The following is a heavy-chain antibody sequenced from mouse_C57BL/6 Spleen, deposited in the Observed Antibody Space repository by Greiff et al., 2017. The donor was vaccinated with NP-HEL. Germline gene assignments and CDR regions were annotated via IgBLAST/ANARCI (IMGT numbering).Heavy chain of an antibody. CDR2: IWGGGST. Sequence: QVQLQQSGPGLVAPSQSLSITCTVSGFSLTSYGVAWVRQPPGKGLEWLGAIWGGGSTNYNSALMSRLSISKDNSKSQVFLKMNSLQTDDTAMYYCAKHNYYGSPMDYWGQGTSVTVSS. CDR1: GFSLTSYG. CDR3: AKHNYYGSPMDY. D-gene: IGHD1-1*01. V-gene: IGHV2-9*01. J-gene: IGHJ4*01.